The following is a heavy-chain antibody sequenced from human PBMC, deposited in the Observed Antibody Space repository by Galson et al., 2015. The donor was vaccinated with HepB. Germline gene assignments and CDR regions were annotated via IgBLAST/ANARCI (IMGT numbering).Heavy chain of an antibody. J-gene: IGHJ6*02. CDR1: GFTLDNYA. CDR3: AREPSCSVDDCYGMDV. CDR2: LHWDSNYE. Sequence: SLRLSCAASGFTLDNYAMHWVRQAPGRGLEWVACLHWDSNYEAYADSMKGRFTISKDRAKNSLYLQINRLRLEDTALYFCAREPSCSVDDCYGMDVWGQGTAVTVSS. V-gene: IGHV3-9*01. D-gene: IGHD2-15*01.